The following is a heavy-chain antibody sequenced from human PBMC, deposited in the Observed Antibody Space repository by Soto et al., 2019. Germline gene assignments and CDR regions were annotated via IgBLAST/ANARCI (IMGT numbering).Heavy chain of an antibody. CDR3: ARAPRGGVIIVITSAQIDY. D-gene: IGHD3-10*01. J-gene: IGHJ4*02. CDR2: ISPDGGST. Sequence: QVQLVQSGAEVKKPGASVKVSCKASGYDFTVHYIHWVRQAPGQGLEWMGIISPDGGSTRYSQKFQARITITRDTSTSTVYMELSSLRSEDTAVYYCARAPRGGVIIVITSAQIDYWGQGTLVTVSS. V-gene: IGHV1-46*01. CDR1: GYDFTVHY.